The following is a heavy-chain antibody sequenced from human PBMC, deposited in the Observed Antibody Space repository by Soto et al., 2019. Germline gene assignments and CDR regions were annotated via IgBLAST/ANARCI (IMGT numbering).Heavy chain of an antibody. CDR1: GFMFSNHG. CDR3: VRGDNWNDEASDY. V-gene: IGHV3-33*01. CDR2: IWSDGNNR. Sequence: QVQLVESGGGVVQPGRSLRLSCAASGFMFSNHGMHWVRQAPGKGLEWVAVIWSDGNNRYYADSVKGRFTISRDNSKYTVYLQMNSLRAEDTAVYYCVRGDNWNDEASDYWGQGTLVTVSS. D-gene: IGHD1-1*01. J-gene: IGHJ4*02.